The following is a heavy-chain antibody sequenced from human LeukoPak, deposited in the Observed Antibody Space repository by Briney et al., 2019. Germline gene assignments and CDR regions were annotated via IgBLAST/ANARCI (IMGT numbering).Heavy chain of an antibody. D-gene: IGHD6-13*01. CDR3: AREGTAAAGINYYYGMDV. Sequence: GRSLRLSCAASGFTFSSYGMHWVRQAPGKGLVWVSRINSDGSSTSYADSVKGRFTISRDNAKNTLYLQMNSLRAEDTAVYYCAREGTAAAGINYYYGMDVWGQGTTVTVSS. V-gene: IGHV3-74*01. CDR2: INSDGSST. J-gene: IGHJ6*02. CDR1: GFTFSSYG.